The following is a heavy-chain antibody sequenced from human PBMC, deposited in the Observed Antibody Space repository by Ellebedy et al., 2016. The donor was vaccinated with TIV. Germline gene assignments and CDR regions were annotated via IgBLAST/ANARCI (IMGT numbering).Heavy chain of an antibody. D-gene: IGHD3-22*01. CDR1: GFTFSNYG. J-gene: IGHJ4*02. CDR3: AKVADYYHDSSGFPDN. V-gene: IGHV3-30*18. Sequence: PGGSLRLSCAASGFTFSNYGMHWVRQAPGKGLERVSVISYDGSNKYYADSVKGRFTISRDNSKNTLYVQMNSLRAEDTAVYYCAKVADYYHDSSGFPDNWGQGTLVTVSS. CDR2: ISYDGSNK.